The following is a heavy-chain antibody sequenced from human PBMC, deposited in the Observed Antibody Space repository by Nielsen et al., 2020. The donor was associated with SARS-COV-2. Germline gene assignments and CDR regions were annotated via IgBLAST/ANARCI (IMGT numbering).Heavy chain of an antibody. CDR2: IWYDGSNK. J-gene: IGHJ4*02. V-gene: IGHV3-33*08. Sequence: GGSLRLSCAASGFTFSDYYMHWVRQAPGKGLEWVAVIWYDGSNKYYADSVKGRFTISRDNSKNTLYLQMNSLRAEDTAVYYCARDSIVGASFDYWGQGTLVTVSS. CDR3: ARDSIVGASFDY. CDR1: GFTFSDYY. D-gene: IGHD1-26*01.